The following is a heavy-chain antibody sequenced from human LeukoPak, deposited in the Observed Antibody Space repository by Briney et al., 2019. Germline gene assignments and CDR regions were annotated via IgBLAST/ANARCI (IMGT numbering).Heavy chain of an antibody. CDR2: INHSGST. D-gene: IGHD3-10*01. CDR3: ARAVLWFGELLSGYYYMDV. Sequence: SETLSLTCAVYGGSFSGYYWSWIRQPPGKGLEWIGEINHSGSTNYNPSLKSRVTISVDTPKNQFSLKLSSVTAADTAVYYCARAVLWFGELLSGYYYMDVWGKGTTVTVSS. J-gene: IGHJ6*03. V-gene: IGHV4-34*01. CDR1: GGSFSGYY.